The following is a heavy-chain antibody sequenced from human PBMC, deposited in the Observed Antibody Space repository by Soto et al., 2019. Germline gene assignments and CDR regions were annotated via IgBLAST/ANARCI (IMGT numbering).Heavy chain of an antibody. D-gene: IGHD3-10*01. Sequence: PSATLSLTCAACGGSTSDDYWSWLRQPPGKGLEWSGHISHSGSTNYNPSLKSRVTISVDTSKRQFSLKLSSVTAADTAVYYCAREARGVISGMDVWGQGTTVTVSS. CDR1: GGSTSDDY. CDR2: ISHSGST. CDR3: AREARGVISGMDV. V-gene: IGHV4-59*01. J-gene: IGHJ6*02.